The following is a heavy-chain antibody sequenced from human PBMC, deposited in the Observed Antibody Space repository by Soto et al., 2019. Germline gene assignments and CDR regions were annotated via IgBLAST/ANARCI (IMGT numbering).Heavy chain of an antibody. D-gene: IGHD6-19*01. CDR1: GGSISSSSYY. CDR2: IYYSGST. Sequence: QLQLQESGPGLVKPSETLSLTCTVSGGSISSSSYYWGWIRQPPGKGLEWIGSIYYSGSTYYNPSLKSRVTISVDTSKNQFSLKLSSVTAADTAVYYCAREGGGSAVAGSLQFDYWGQGTLVTVSS. CDR3: AREGGGSAVAGSLQFDY. V-gene: IGHV4-39*02. J-gene: IGHJ4*02.